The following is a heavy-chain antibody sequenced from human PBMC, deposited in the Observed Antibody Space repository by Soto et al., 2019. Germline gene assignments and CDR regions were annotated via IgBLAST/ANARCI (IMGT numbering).Heavy chain of an antibody. Sequence: GSLRLSCSASGFTFSSYAMHWVRQAPGKGLVWVSRINSDGTDTTYADSVKGRFTISRDNAKNSLYLQMDSLRAEDTVVYYCARDRAVSTTTPFTYWGQGTLVTVSS. D-gene: IGHD1-1*01. CDR1: GFTFSSYA. J-gene: IGHJ4*02. CDR3: ARDRAVSTTTPFTY. CDR2: INSDGTDT. V-gene: IGHV3-74*01.